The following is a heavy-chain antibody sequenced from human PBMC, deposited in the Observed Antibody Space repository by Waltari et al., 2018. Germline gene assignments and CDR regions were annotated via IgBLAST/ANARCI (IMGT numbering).Heavy chain of an antibody. CDR1: GGSISRYY. CDR3: ARENFIYGDCESIDY. Sequence: QVQLQESGPGLVKPSETLSLTCTVSGGSISRYYWSCIRQPAGKGREWIVRSDTSRRNNYNPSLKRRVTISEDKSKNQFPLKLSLVTAADTAVYYCARENFIYGDCESIDYWGQGTLVTVSS. V-gene: IGHV4-4*07. J-gene: IGHJ4*02. D-gene: IGHD4-17*01. CDR2: SDTSRRN.